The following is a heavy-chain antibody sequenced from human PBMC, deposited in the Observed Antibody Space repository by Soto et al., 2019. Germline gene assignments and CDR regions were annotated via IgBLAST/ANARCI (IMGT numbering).Heavy chain of an antibody. CDR1: GDSISNYGYY. CDR3: ARRHDILTGVDAYDI. Sequence: QVQLRESGPGLVKPSQTLSLTCSVSGDSISNYGYYWTWIRQRPGKGLEWIGAIYDTSYTYYNPSLKSRVSIFVDTSENHFSLTLRSVTAADTAVYYCARRHDILTGVDAYDIWGQGTVVTVAS. D-gene: IGHD3-9*01. J-gene: IGHJ3*02. CDR2: IYDTSYT. V-gene: IGHV4-31*03.